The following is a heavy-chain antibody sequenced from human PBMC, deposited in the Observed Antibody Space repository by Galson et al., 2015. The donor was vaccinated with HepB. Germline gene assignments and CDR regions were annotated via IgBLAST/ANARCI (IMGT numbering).Heavy chain of an antibody. Sequence: QSGAEVKKPGESLKISCKASGYSFSNYWIAWVRQMPGKGLEWMGIIYPGDSDTRYSPSFQGQVTISADRSISIAYLQWSSLKASDTAMYYCAKLGWGIAVNNWFDPWGQGTLVTVSS. CDR3: AKLGWGIAVNNWFDP. V-gene: IGHV5-51*03. D-gene: IGHD6-13*01. CDR1: GYSFSNYW. CDR2: IYPGDSDT. J-gene: IGHJ5*02.